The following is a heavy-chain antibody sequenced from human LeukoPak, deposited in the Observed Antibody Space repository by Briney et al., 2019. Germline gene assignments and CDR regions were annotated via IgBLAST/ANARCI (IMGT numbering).Heavy chain of an antibody. CDR1: GFTFSSYA. Sequence: GGSLRLSCAASGFTFSSYAMSWVRQAPGKGLEWVANMRQDGSEIYYVDSVRGRFSISRDNAKNSLYLQMNSLRAEDTAVYYCARDSLGMYYYGSGALDYWGQGTLVTVSS. CDR2: MRQDGSEI. V-gene: IGHV3-7*01. J-gene: IGHJ4*02. CDR3: ARDSLGMYYYGSGALDY. D-gene: IGHD3-10*01.